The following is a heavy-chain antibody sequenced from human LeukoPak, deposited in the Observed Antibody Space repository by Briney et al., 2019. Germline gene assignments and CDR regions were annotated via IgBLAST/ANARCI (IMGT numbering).Heavy chain of an antibody. Sequence: GGSLRLSCAASGFTFSSYGMHWVRQAPGEGLEWVAVIWYDGSNKYYADSVKGRFTISRDNSKNTLYLQMNSLRAEDTAVYYCARAPKGKSYGMDVWGQGTTVTVSS. J-gene: IGHJ6*02. CDR3: ARAPKGKSYGMDV. V-gene: IGHV3-33*01. CDR1: GFTFSSYG. CDR2: IWYDGSNK.